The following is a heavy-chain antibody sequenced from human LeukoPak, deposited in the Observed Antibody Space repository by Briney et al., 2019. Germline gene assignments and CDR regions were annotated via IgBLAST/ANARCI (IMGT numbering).Heavy chain of an antibody. V-gene: IGHV4-61*02. D-gene: IGHD6-13*01. CDR2: IYTSGST. Sequence: SETLSLTCTVSGGSISSGSYYWSWIRQPAGKGLEWIGRIYTSGSTNYNPSLKSRVTISVDTSKNQFSLKLSSVTAADTAVYYCAGYSSSWYDYWGQGTLVTVSS. J-gene: IGHJ4*02. CDR1: GGSISSGSYY. CDR3: AGYSSSWYDY.